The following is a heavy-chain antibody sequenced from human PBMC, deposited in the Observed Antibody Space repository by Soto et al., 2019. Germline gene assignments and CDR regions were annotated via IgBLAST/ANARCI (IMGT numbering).Heavy chain of an antibody. CDR1: GFTFSDSA. Sequence: GSLRLSCAASGFTFSDSAMTWVRQAPGKGLEWVGRIKSKTDGGTTDYAAPVKGRFTISRDDSKNTLYLQMNSLKTEDTAVYYCTTGGYSSSKSPLDYWGQGTLVTVSS. D-gene: IGHD6-6*01. V-gene: IGHV3-15*01. CDR3: TTGGYSSSKSPLDY. J-gene: IGHJ4*02. CDR2: IKSKTDGGTT.